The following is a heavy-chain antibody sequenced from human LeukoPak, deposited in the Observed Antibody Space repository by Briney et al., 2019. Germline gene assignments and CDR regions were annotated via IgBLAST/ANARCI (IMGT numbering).Heavy chain of an antibody. J-gene: IGHJ3*02. CDR2: ISWNSGSI. Sequence: SLRLSCAASGFTFGDYAMHWVRQAPGKGLEWVSGISWNSGSIGYADSVKGRFTISRDNAKNSLYLQMNSLRAEDMALYYCAKGARDGYNWKSAFDIWGQGTMVTVSS. CDR3: AKGARDGYNWKSAFDI. D-gene: IGHD5-24*01. V-gene: IGHV3-9*03. CDR1: GFTFGDYA.